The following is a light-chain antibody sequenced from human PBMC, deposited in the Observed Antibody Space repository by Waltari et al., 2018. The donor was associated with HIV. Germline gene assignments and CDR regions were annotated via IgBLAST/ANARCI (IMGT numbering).Light chain of an antibody. CDR3: QSADTSGGFRV. J-gene: IGLJ3*02. CDR1: SLSGQY. Sequence: SYELTQPPSVSVSPGQTATITCSGDSLSGQYAYWYQQKPGQAPVAIIYKDTERPSGIPDRFSGSSAGTTVTLIISEAQTEDEADYYCQSADTSGGFRVFGGGTRPSVL. CDR2: KDT. V-gene: IGLV3-25*03.